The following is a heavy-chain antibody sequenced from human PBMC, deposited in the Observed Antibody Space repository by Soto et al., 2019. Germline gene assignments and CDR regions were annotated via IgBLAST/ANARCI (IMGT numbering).Heavy chain of an antibody. Sequence: GGSLRLSCAASGFTFDDYAMHWVRQAPGKGLEWVSGISWNSGSIGYADSVKGRFTISRDNAKNSLYLQMNSLRAEDTALYYCAKDITPWFGLHPSFDYWGQGTLVTVSS. CDR2: ISWNSGSI. D-gene: IGHD3-10*01. CDR1: GFTFDDYA. J-gene: IGHJ4*02. CDR3: AKDITPWFGLHPSFDY. V-gene: IGHV3-9*01.